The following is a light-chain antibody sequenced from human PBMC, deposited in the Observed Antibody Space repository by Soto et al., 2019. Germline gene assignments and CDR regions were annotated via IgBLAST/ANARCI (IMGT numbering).Light chain of an antibody. Sequence: DIQMTQSPSSVSASVGDRVTITCRASQSVYSWLAWYQQKPGKAPKLLISEASTLQSGVPSRFAGSGSGTEFTLAISRLQPDDFATYYCQQYSSYSPSTFGQGTKVDIK. CDR2: EAS. CDR3: QQYSSYSPST. V-gene: IGKV1-5*03. CDR1: QSVYSW. J-gene: IGKJ2*01.